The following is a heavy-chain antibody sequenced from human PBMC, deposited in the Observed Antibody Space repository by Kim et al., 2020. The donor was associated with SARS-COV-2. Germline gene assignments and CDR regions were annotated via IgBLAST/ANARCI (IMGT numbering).Heavy chain of an antibody. V-gene: IGHV4-39*07. Sequence: SETLSLTCTVSGGSISSSSYYWGWIRQPPGKGLEWIGSIYYSGSTYYNPSLKSRVTISVDTSKNQFSLKLSSVTAADTAVYYCARYGDYRNPRDYWGQGTLVTVSS. J-gene: IGHJ4*02. D-gene: IGHD4-17*01. CDR3: ARYGDYRNPRDY. CDR2: IYYSGST. CDR1: GGSISSSSYY.